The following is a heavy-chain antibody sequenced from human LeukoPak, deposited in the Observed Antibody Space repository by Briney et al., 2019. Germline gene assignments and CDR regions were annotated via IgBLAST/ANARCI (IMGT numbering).Heavy chain of an antibody. Sequence: GGSLRLSCAASGFTFSSYSMNWVRQAPGKGLEWVSSISSSSSYIHYADSVKGRFTIARDNAKKSLYLQMNSLRAEDTAVYYCASPYNSRWYELCYWGQGTLVTVSS. V-gene: IGHV3-21*01. CDR2: ISSSSSYI. D-gene: IGHD6-13*01. CDR3: ASPYNSRWYELCY. CDR1: GFTFSSYS. J-gene: IGHJ4*02.